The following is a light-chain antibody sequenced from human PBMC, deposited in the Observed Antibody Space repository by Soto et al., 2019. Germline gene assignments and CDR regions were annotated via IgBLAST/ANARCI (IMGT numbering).Light chain of an antibody. V-gene: IGKV1-5*01. CDR3: QQYNSYSIT. J-gene: IGKJ5*01. CDR2: DAS. CDR1: QSISSW. Sequence: DIPMTQSPSTLSASVGDRVTITCRASQSISSWWAWYQQKPGKAPKLLIYDASRLESGVPSRFSGSRYGTEFTLTINSLQPEDFATYLCQQYNSYSITFGQGTRLEIK.